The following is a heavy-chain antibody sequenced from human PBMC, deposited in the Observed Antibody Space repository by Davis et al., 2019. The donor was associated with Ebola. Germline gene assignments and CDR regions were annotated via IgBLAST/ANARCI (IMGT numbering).Heavy chain of an antibody. Sequence: GESLKISCAASGFTFYRYEMNWVRQAPGKGLEWVSYISGSATSTFYADSVKGRFTISRDNARDSLYLQMNSLRAEDTAVYYCARARDIVVVVAATLDYWGQGTLVTVSS. D-gene: IGHD2-15*01. CDR3: ARARDIVVVVAATLDY. CDR1: GFTFYRYE. CDR2: ISGSATST. V-gene: IGHV3-48*03. J-gene: IGHJ4*02.